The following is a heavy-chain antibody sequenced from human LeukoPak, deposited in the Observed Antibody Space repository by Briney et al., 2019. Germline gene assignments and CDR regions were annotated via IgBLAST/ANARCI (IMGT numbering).Heavy chain of an antibody. CDR1: GFTFSSYG. D-gene: IGHD6-13*01. CDR2: ISYDGSNK. J-gene: IGHJ5*02. Sequence: QSGGSLRLSCAASGFTFSSYGMHWVRQAPGKGLEWVAVISYDGSNKYYADSVKGRFTISRYNSKNTLYLQMNSLRAEDTAVYYCAKSPGPYSSSWYYSGFDPWGQGTLVTVSS. V-gene: IGHV3-30*18. CDR3: AKSPGPYSSSWYYSGFDP.